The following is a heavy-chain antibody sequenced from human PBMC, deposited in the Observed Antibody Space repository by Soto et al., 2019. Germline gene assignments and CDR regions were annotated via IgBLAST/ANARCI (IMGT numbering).Heavy chain of an antibody. CDR3: ATRSGGGGAFDF. CDR2: ISSSGSTI. J-gene: IGHJ3*01. D-gene: IGHD3-10*01. V-gene: IGHV3-48*03. Sequence: EVQLVESGGGLVQPGGSLRLSCAASGFTFSTYEMNWVRQAPGKGLEWVSYISSSGSTIYYADSVKGRFTISRDNAKNSLYLQMNNVRAEDTAVYYCATRSGGGGAFDFWGQGTMVSVSS. CDR1: GFTFSTYE.